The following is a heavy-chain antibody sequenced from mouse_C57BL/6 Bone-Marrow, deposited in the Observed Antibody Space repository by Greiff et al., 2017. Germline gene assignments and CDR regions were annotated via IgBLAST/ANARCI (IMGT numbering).Heavy chain of an antibody. J-gene: IGHJ2*01. CDR3: TTGSNFDY. CDR1: GFNIKDDY. CDR2: IDPENGDT. V-gene: IGHV14-4*01. Sequence: VQLQQSGAELVRPGASVKLSCTASGFNIKDDYMHWVKQRPEQGLEWIGWIDPENGDTEYASKFQGKATITADTSSNTAYLQLSSLTSEDTAVYYFTTGSNFDYWGQGTTLTVSA. D-gene: IGHD1-1*01.